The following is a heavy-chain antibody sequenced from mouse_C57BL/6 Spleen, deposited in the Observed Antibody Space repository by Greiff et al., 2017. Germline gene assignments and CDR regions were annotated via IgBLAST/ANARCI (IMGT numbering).Heavy chain of an antibody. D-gene: IGHD1-1*01. J-gene: IGHJ2*01. Sequence: EVQLQQSGADLVRPGASVTLSCTASGFTFKDDYMHWVHQRPEQGLEWIGWIGPEDGDTEYASKFQGKANIKANTSSNTAYLQLSSLSSEDTAVYYCTTNGSFDYWGQGTTLTVSS. CDR1: GFTFKDDY. CDR2: IGPEDGDT. CDR3: TTNGSFDY. V-gene: IGHV14-4*01.